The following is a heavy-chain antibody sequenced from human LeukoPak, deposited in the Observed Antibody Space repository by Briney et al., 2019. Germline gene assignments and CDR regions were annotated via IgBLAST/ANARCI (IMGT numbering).Heavy chain of an antibody. CDR2: ISGSGGST. Sequence: GGSLRLSCAASGFTFSSYAMSWVRRAPGKGLEWVSAISGSGGSTYYADSEKGRFTISRDNSKNTLYLQMNSLRAEDTAVYYCAKSRNSYGYDWFDPWGQGTLVTVSS. J-gene: IGHJ5*02. D-gene: IGHD5-18*01. V-gene: IGHV3-23*01. CDR3: AKSRNSYGYDWFDP. CDR1: GFTFSSYA.